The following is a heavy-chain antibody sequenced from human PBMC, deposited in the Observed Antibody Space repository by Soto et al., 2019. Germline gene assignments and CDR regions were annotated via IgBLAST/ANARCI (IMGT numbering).Heavy chain of an antibody. CDR1: GFVFSGYS. CDR3: ASTYCDLP. Sequence: HGCSLRLCGAASGFVFSGYSMNWVRQAPGKGLEWVSSISSSSSYIYYADSVKGRFTISRDNAKNSLYLQMNSLRADDTAVYYCASTYCDLPWGQGTLVTVSS. CDR2: ISSSSSYI. D-gene: IGHD3-3*01. J-gene: IGHJ4*02. V-gene: IGHV3-21*01.